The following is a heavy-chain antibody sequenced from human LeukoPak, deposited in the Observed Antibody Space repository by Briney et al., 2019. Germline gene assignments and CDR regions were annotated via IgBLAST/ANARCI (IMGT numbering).Heavy chain of an antibody. CDR2: IYYSGSA. V-gene: IGHV4-31*03. CDR1: GGSISSGGYY. D-gene: IGHD2-15*01. J-gene: IGHJ3*02. Sequence: PSETLSLTCTVSGGSISSGGYYWSWIRQHPGKGLEWIGYIYYSGSAYYNPSLKSRVTISVDTSENQFSLKLSSVTAADTAVYYCAGGSESDAFDIWGQGTMVTVSS. CDR3: AGGSESDAFDI.